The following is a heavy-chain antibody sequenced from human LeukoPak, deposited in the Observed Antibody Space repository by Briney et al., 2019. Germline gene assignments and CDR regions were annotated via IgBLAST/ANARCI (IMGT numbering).Heavy chain of an antibody. Sequence: SETLSLTCAVYGGSFSGYYWSWIRQPPGKGLEWIGEINHSGSTNYNPSLKSRVTISVDTSKNQFSLKLSSVTAADTAVYYCARGSVVDKNWFDPRGQGTLVTVSS. V-gene: IGHV4-34*01. CDR1: GGSFSGYY. CDR2: INHSGST. D-gene: IGHD3-22*01. CDR3: ARGSVVDKNWFDP. J-gene: IGHJ5*02.